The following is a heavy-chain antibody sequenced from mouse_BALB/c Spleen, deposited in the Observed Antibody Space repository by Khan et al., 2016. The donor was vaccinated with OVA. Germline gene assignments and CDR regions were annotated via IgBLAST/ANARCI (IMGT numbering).Heavy chain of an antibody. Sequence: QVQLKESGPGLVQPSQSLSITCTVSGFSLTTYGVHWVRQSPGKGLEWLGVIWSGGSTDYNAAFISRLSISKDNSKSQVFFKMNSLQANDTAIYYCARNYDYDEGLAYWGHGTLVTVSA. D-gene: IGHD2-4*01. CDR3: ARNYDYDEGLAY. V-gene: IGHV2-2*02. J-gene: IGHJ3*01. CDR2: IWSGGST. CDR1: GFSLTTYG.